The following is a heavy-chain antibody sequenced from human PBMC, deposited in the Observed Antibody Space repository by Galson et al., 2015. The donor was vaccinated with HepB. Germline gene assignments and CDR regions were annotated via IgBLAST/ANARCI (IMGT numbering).Heavy chain of an antibody. V-gene: IGHV4-61*02. CDR3: ARVRRDIVVVPAAIPRDWYFDL. Sequence: TLSLTCTVSGGSISSGSYYWSWIRQPAGKGLEWIGRIYTSGSTNYNPSLKSRVTMSVDTSKNQFSLKLSSVTAADTAVYYCARVRRDIVVVPAAIPRDWYFDLWGRGTLVTVSS. D-gene: IGHD2-2*02. CDR1: GGSISSGSYY. CDR2: IYTSGST. J-gene: IGHJ2*01.